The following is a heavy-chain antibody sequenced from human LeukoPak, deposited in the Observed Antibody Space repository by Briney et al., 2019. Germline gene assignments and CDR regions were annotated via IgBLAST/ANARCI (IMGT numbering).Heavy chain of an antibody. CDR1: GGTFSSYT. D-gene: IGHD4-17*01. Sequence: PSVEVSCKASGGTFSSYTISWVRQAPAQGLEWMGRIIPILGIANYAQKFQGRVTITADKSTSTAYMERSSLRSEDTAVYYCARDYGDYSFDPWGQGTLVTVSS. J-gene: IGHJ5*02. CDR2: IIPILGIA. CDR3: ARDYGDYSFDP. V-gene: IGHV1-69*04.